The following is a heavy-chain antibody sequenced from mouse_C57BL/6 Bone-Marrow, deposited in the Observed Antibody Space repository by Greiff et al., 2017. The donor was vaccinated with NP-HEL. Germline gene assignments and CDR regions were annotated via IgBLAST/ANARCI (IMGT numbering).Heavy chain of an antibody. V-gene: IGHV5-12*01. D-gene: IGHD3-2*02. CDR2: ISNGGGST. Sequence: EVQLVESGGGLVQPGGSLKLSCAASGFTFSDYYMYWVRQTPEKRLEWVAYISNGGGSTYYPDTVKGRFTISRDNAKNTLYLQMSRLKSEDTAMYYCARHQGAYYAMDYWGQGTSVTVSS. J-gene: IGHJ4*01. CDR1: GFTFSDYY. CDR3: ARHQGAYYAMDY.